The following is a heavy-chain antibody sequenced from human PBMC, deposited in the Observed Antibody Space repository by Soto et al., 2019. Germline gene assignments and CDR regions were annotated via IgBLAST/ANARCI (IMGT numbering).Heavy chain of an antibody. CDR1: GGTFSSYA. Sequence: GASAKVSCTASGGTFSSYAISWVRQAPGQGLEWMGGIIPIFGTANYAQKFQGRVTITADESTSTAYMELSSLRSEDTAVYYCARDPTSFGVVIRTFDYWGQGTLVTVSS. D-gene: IGHD3-3*01. J-gene: IGHJ4*02. CDR2: IIPIFGTA. V-gene: IGHV1-69*13. CDR3: ARDPTSFGVVIRTFDY.